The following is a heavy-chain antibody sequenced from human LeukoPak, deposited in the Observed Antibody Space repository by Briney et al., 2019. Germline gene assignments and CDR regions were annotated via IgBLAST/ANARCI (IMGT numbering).Heavy chain of an antibody. CDR3: ARGGSSWPFDY. CDR2: IKQDGSEK. Sequence: GGSLRLSCAASGFAFSSYWMSWVRQAPGKGLEWVANIKQDGSEKYYVDSVKGRFTISRDNAKNSLYLQMNSLRAEDTAVYYCARGGSSWPFDYWGQGTLVTVSS. CDR1: GFAFSSYW. D-gene: IGHD6-13*01. J-gene: IGHJ4*02. V-gene: IGHV3-7*01.